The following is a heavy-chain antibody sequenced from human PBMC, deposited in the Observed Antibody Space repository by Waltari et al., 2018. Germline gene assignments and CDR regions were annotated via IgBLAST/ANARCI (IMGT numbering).Heavy chain of an antibody. D-gene: IGHD4-17*01. CDR2: IGSTGDVI. CDR3: VRRLRWPRAY. V-gene: IGHV3-48*03. Sequence: EVQLVESGGGLVQPGGSLRLSCAAFGFTFSDYERNGVRQAPGKGLEWVSYIGSTGDVIYYADSVKGRFTISRDNAKNSLFLHLSSLTGEDTAVYYCVRRLRWPRAYWGQGTPVTVSS. CDR1: GFTFSDYE. J-gene: IGHJ4*02.